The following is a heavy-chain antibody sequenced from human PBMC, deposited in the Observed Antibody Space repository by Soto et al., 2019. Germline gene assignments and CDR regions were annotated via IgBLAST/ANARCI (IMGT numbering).Heavy chain of an antibody. CDR1: GGSISSTNW. Sequence: QVQLQQSGPRLARPSGTLSLTCVVSGGSISSTNWWTWVRQTPGKGLEWIGEVYHTGSTKYNPSLKNRVTISLDKSNTQCSLNLNSVTAADTAVYYCATLPPRIVVVVLPVPPWGQGTLVTVSS. CDR3: ATLPPRIVVVVLPVPP. CDR2: VYHTGST. J-gene: IGHJ4*02. D-gene: IGHD2-15*01. V-gene: IGHV4-4*02.